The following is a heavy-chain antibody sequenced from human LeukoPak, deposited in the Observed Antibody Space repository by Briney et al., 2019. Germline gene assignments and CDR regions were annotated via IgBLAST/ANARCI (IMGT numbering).Heavy chain of an antibody. Sequence: GGSLRLSCAASGXTFSSYEVNWVRQAPGKGLEWVSYISSSGSIKYYADSVKGRFTISRDNAKNSLYLQMSSLRAEDTAVYYCARMYHYYFDYWGQGTLVTVSS. J-gene: IGHJ4*02. CDR1: GXTFSSYE. V-gene: IGHV3-48*03. D-gene: IGHD2-2*01. CDR3: ARMYHYYFDY. CDR2: ISSSGSIK.